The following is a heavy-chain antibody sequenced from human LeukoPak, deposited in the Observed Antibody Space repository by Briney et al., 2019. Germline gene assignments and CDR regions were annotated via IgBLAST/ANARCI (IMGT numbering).Heavy chain of an antibody. CDR3: AKSFFGELSNSVDY. CDR1: GFTFDDYA. J-gene: IGHJ4*02. D-gene: IGHD3-10*01. Sequence: GRSLRLSCAGSGFTFDDYAMHWVRQAPGKGLEWVSGISWNSGSIGYADSVKGRFTISRDNAKNSLYLQMNSLRAEDTALYYCAKSFFGELSNSVDYWGQGTLVTVSS. CDR2: ISWNSGSI. V-gene: IGHV3-9*01.